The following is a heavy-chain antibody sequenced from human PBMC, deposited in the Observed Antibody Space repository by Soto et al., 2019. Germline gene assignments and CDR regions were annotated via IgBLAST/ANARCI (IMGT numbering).Heavy chain of an antibody. CDR1: GGSISSGGYY. J-gene: IGHJ4*02. V-gene: IGHV4-30-2*05. CDR3: ARGPSGDKVHY. D-gene: IGHD7-27*01. Sequence: SETLSLTCTVSGGSISSGGYYWSWIRQPPGKGLEWIGYIFDSGTTYYNPSLKSQVAISLDTSKNHFSLTLSSVTAADTAVYYCARGPSGDKVHYWGQGALVTVS. CDR2: IFDSGTT.